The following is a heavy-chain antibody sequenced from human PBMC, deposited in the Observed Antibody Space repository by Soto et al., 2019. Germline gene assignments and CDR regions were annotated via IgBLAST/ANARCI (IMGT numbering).Heavy chain of an antibody. J-gene: IGHJ4*02. D-gene: IGHD3-10*01. CDR3: AKDQDDYYGSRSYPFDY. CDR1: GFTFSSYA. V-gene: IGHV3-23*01. Sequence: EVQLLESGGGLVQPGGSLRLSCAASGFTFSSYAMSWVRQAPGKGLEWVSAISGSGGSTYYADSVKGRFTISRDNSKNTLYLQMNSLRAEDTAVYYCAKDQDDYYGSRSYPFDYWGQGTLVTVSS. CDR2: ISGSGGST.